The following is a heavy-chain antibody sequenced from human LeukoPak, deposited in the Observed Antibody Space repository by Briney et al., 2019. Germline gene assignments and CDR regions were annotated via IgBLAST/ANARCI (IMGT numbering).Heavy chain of an antibody. D-gene: IGHD3-22*01. J-gene: IGHJ4*02. CDR3: ARYYYDSRGYYY. Sequence: GASVKVSCKASGYTFTGYYMHWVRQAPGQGLEWMGWINPNSGGTNYAQKFQGRVTMTRDTSISTAYMELSRLRADDTAVYYCARYYYDSRGYYYWGQGTLVTVSS. CDR1: GYTFTGYY. CDR2: INPNSGGT. V-gene: IGHV1-2*02.